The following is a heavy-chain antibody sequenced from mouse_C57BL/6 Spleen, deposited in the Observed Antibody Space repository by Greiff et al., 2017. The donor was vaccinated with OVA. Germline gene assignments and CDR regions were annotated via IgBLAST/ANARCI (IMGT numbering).Heavy chain of an antibody. J-gene: IGHJ2*01. D-gene: IGHD2-4*01. CDR3: ARHQYDYPDD. CDR2: ISSGGSYT. V-gene: IGHV5-6*02. Sequence: EVKLEESGGDLVKPGGSLKLSCAASGFTFSSYGMSWVRQTPDKRLEWVATISSGGSYTYYPDSVKGRFTISRDNAKNTLYLQMSSLKSEDTAMYYCARHQYDYPDDWGQGTTLTVSS. CDR1: GFTFSSYG.